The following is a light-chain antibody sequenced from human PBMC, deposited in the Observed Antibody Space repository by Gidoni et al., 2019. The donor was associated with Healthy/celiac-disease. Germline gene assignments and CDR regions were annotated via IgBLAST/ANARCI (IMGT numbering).Light chain of an antibody. J-gene: IGLJ2*01. V-gene: IGLV2-14*03. CDR1: SSDVGGYNY. CDR3: SSYTSSSTLV. Sequence: QSALTQPASVSGSPGQSITISCTGTSSDVGGYNYVSWYQQHPGKAPKRMIYDCSNRPSGVSNRCSGSKSGNTASLTISGLQAEDEADYYCSSYTSSSTLVFGGGTKLTAL. CDR2: DCS.